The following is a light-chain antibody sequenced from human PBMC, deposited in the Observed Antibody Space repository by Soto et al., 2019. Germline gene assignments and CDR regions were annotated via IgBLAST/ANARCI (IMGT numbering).Light chain of an antibody. J-gene: IGKJ1*01. Sequence: EIVLTQSPGTLSLSPGERATLSCRASQSVSSSYLAWYQQKPGQAPRLLIYGASSRATGIPDRFSGSGSGTDFNLTISRLEPEDFAVYYCQQYGSSPPAWTFGQGTKVEIK. CDR1: QSVSSSY. CDR2: GAS. CDR3: QQYGSSPPAWT. V-gene: IGKV3-20*01.